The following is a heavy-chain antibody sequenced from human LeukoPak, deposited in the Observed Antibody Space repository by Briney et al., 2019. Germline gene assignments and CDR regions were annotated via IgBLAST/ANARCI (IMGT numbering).Heavy chain of an antibody. V-gene: IGHV3-30-3*01. CDR3: ANGGIAAANY. Sequence: GGSLRLSCAASGFTFSSYAMHWVRQAPGKGLEWVAVISYDGSNKYYADSVKGRLTISRDNSKNTLYLQMNSLRAEDTAVYYCANGGIAAANYWGQGTLVTVSS. D-gene: IGHD6-13*01. CDR2: ISYDGSNK. CDR1: GFTFSSYA. J-gene: IGHJ4*02.